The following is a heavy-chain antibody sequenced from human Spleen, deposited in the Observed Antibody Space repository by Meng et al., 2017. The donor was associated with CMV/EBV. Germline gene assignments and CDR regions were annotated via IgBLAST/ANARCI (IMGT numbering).Heavy chain of an antibody. D-gene: IGHD1-7*01. Sequence: GESLKISCAASGFTFSDYYMSWIRQAPGKGLEWVSYISSSGSTIYYADSVKGRFTISRDNAKNSLYLQMNSLRAEDTAVYYCARGPTGTTFFPYFDYWGQGTLVTVSS. CDR2: ISSSGSTI. V-gene: IGHV3-11*04. CDR3: ARGPTGTTFFPYFDY. J-gene: IGHJ4*02. CDR1: GFTFSDYY.